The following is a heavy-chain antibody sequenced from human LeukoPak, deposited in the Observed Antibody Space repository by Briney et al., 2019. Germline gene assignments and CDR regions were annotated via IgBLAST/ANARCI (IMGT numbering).Heavy chain of an antibody. CDR1: GGSISSYY. J-gene: IGHJ4*02. D-gene: IGHD3-22*01. Sequence: SETLSLTCTVSGGSISSYYWSWIRQPPGKGLEWIGYIYYSGSTYYNPSLRSRVTISVDTSKNQFSLKLSSVTAADTAVYYCARGGYYYGSSGYSYYFDYWGQGTLVTVSS. CDR2: IYYSGST. CDR3: ARGGYYYGSSGYSYYFDY. V-gene: IGHV4-30-4*01.